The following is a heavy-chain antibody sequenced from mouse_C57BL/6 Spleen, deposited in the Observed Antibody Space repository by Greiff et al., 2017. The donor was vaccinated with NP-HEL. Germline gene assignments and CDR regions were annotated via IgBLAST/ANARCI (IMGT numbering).Heavy chain of an antibody. J-gene: IGHJ2*01. CDR1: GFTFSSYA. D-gene: IGHD1-1*01. V-gene: IGHV5-4*03. CDR3: ARAYGSYYFDY. CDR2: ISDGGSYT. Sequence: EVMLVESGGGLVKPGGSLKLSCAASGFTFSSYAMSWVRQTPEKRLEWVATISDGGSYTYYPDNVKGRFTISRDNAKNNLYLQMSHLKSEDTAMYYCARAYGSYYFDYWGQGTTLTVSS.